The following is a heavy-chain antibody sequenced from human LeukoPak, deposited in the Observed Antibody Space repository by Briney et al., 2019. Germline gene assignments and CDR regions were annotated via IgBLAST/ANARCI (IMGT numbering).Heavy chain of an antibody. CDR2: ISGSDDST. CDR3: GFSYANGAFDV. V-gene: IGHV3-23*01. CDR1: GFTFSNYA. Sequence: GGSLSLSCAASGFTFSNYAMSWVRQAPGKGLEWVSGISGSDDSTYYADSVKSRFTISRDNSKNTLYQEMNSLSGDETAVYYCGFSYANGAFDVWGQGTLVTVSS. D-gene: IGHD3-10*01. J-gene: IGHJ3*01.